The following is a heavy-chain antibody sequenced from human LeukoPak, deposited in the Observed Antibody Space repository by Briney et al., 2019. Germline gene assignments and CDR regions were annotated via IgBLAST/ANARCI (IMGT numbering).Heavy chain of an antibody. CDR2: IYPGDSDT. V-gene: IGHV5-51*01. CDR3: ASADYYDSSGHYFDS. J-gene: IGHJ4*02. D-gene: IGHD3-22*01. Sequence: GESPKISCKGSEFSFTSNWIAWVRQMPGKGLEWMGIIYPGDSDTRYGPSFQGQVTISADKSISTAYLQWSSLQASDTAIYYCASADYYDSSGHYFDSWGQGTLVTVSS. CDR1: EFSFTSNW.